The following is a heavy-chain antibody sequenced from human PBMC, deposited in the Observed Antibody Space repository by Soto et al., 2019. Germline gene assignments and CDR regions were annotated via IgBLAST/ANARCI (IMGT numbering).Heavy chain of an antibody. CDR2: MNPNSGNT. CDR1: GYTFTSYD. CDR3: ARVYSNGRVDYYYYYLDV. V-gene: IGHV1-8*01. Sequence: ASVNVSCKASGYTFTSYDINWVRQATGQGLEWMGWMNPNSGNTGYAQKFQGRVTMTRNTSISTAYMELSSLRSEDTAVYYCARVYSNGRVDYYYYYLDVWGKGTTVTVSS. J-gene: IGHJ6*03. D-gene: IGHD4-4*01.